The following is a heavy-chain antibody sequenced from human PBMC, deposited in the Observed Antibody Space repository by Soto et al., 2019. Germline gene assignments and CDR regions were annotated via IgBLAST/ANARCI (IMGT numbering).Heavy chain of an antibody. Sequence: GESLKISCKGSGYSFSSYWNGWVRQMPGKGLERMGIIYPGDSDTRYSPSFQGQVTISPDRSITTTYLQWSSLKASDTAIYYCARLFDTSGWFDYWGQGTLVTVSS. D-gene: IGHD6-19*01. CDR2: IYPGDSDT. J-gene: IGHJ5*01. V-gene: IGHV5-51*01. CDR3: ARLFDTSGWFDY. CDR1: GYSFSSYW.